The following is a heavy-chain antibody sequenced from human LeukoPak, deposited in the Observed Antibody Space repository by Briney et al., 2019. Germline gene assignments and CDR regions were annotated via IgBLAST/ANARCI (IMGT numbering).Heavy chain of an antibody. J-gene: IGHJ4*02. V-gene: IGHV3-23*01. CDR3: AKEAVDYDILTGYYTTGYFDY. D-gene: IGHD3-9*01. Sequence: GGSLRLSCAASGFTFNSYAMSWVRQAPGKGLEWASGISGSGGNTYYADSVKGRFTISRDNSKNTLYLQMSSLRAEDTAVYYCAKEAVDYDILTGYYTTGYFDYWGQGTLVTVSS. CDR2: ISGSGGNT. CDR1: GFTFNSYA.